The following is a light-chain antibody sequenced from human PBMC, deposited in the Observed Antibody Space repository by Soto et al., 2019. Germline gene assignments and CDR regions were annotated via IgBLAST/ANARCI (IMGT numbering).Light chain of an antibody. Sequence: QSALTQPPSGSGAPGQRVTISCTGSSSNIGAGYEVHWYQQLPGTAPKLLIYGNTNRPSGVPDRLSGSKSGTSASLAITGLQAEDEADYYCQSYDSSLSGYVFGTGTKVTVL. V-gene: IGLV1-40*01. J-gene: IGLJ1*01. CDR3: QSYDSSLSGYV. CDR1: SSNIGAGYE. CDR2: GNT.